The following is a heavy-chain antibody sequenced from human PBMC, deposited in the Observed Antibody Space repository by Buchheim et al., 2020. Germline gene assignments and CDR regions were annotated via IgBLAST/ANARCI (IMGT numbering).Heavy chain of an antibody. Sequence: QVQLQQWGAGLLKPSETLSLTCAVYGGSFSSYYWSWIRQPPGKGLEWIGEINHSGSTNYNPSLKSRVTISVDTSKNQFSLKLSSVTAADTAVYYCARVPTVTNLAGTGGDYWGQGTL. CDR2: INHSGST. CDR3: ARVPTVTNLAGTGGDY. CDR1: GGSFSSYY. V-gene: IGHV4-34*01. D-gene: IGHD4-11*01. J-gene: IGHJ4*02.